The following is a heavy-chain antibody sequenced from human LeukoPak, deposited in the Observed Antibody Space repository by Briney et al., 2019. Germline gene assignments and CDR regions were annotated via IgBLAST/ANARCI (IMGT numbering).Heavy chain of an antibody. D-gene: IGHD4-17*01. CDR2: ISSSSSNI. Sequence: GGSLRLSCAASGFTFSSYSMNWVRQAPGKGLEWVSSISSSSSNIYYADSVKGRFTISRGNAKNSLYLQMNSLRVEDTAVFYCAISDFADSDVYFDSWGQGTLVIVSS. CDR1: GFTFSSYS. V-gene: IGHV3-21*04. CDR3: AISDFADSDVYFDS. J-gene: IGHJ4*02.